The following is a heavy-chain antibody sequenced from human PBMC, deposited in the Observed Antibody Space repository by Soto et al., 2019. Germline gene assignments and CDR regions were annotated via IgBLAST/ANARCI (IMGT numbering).Heavy chain of an antibody. CDR2: IYWDDDK. Sequence: SGPTLVKPTQTLTLTCTFSGFSLSTSGVGVGWIRQPPGKALEWLALIYWDDDKRYSPSLKSRVTITKDTSKNQVVLTMTNMDPVDTATYYCANSPTRQIYYDILTGYHTFIWFDPWGQGTLVTVSS. CDR3: ANSPTRQIYYDILTGYHTFIWFDP. CDR1: GFSLSTSGVG. J-gene: IGHJ5*02. V-gene: IGHV2-5*02. D-gene: IGHD3-9*01.